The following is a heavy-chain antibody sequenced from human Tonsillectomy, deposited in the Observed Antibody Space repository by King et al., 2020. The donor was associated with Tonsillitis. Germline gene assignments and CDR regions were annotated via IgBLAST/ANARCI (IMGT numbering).Heavy chain of an antibody. V-gene: IGHV3-53*01. Sequence: VQLVESGGGLIQPGGFLRLSCAASWFTVSDNYKGWVRQAPGEGLEWGSVIYSYGRKYYADSVKGRFTISRDNSKNTLYLQMISLRAEDTALYYCARSFDSSPYFDYWGQGTLVTVSS. J-gene: IGHJ4*02. CDR2: IYSYGRK. D-gene: IGHD3-22*01. CDR1: WFTVSDNY. CDR3: ARSFDSSPYFDY.